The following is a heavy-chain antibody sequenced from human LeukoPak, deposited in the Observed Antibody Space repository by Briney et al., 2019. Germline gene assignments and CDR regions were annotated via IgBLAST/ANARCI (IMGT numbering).Heavy chain of an antibody. CDR3: ARAGANYFASGTP. J-gene: IGHJ5*02. CDR2: INPNFGGT. CDR1: GYTFTDYY. Sequence: ASVKVSCKASGYTFTDYYMHWVRQAPGQGLEWMGWINPNFGGTNYAQKFQGRVTMTRDTSISTAYMELSRPRSDDTAVYYCARAGANYFASGTPWGQGTLVTVSS. V-gene: IGHV1-2*02. D-gene: IGHD3-10*01.